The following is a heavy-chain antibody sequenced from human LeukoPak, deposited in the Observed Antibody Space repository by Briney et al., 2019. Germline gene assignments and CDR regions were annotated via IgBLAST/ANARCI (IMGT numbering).Heavy chain of an antibody. CDR2: IWYDGSNK. CDR1: GFTFSSYG. D-gene: IGHD6-19*01. V-gene: IGHV3-33*01. CDR3: ASIAYSSGWYDY. Sequence: GRSLRLSCAASGFTFSSYGMHWVRQAPGKGLEWVAVIWYDGSNKYYADSVKGRFTISRDNSKNTLYLQMSSLRAEDTAVYYCASIAYSSGWYDYWGQGTLVTVSS. J-gene: IGHJ4*02.